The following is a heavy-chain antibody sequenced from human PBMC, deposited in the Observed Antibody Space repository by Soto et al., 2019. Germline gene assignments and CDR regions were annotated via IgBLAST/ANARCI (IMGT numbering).Heavy chain of an antibody. CDR2: IKSKTDGGTT. D-gene: IGHD6-13*01. V-gene: IGHV3-15*01. Sequence: GGSLRLSCGASGFTFSNAWMIWVRQAPGKGLEWVGRIKSKTDGGTTDYAAPVKGRFTISRDDSKNTLYLQMNSLKTEDTAVYYCSGERLAAPLYGMDVWGQGTTVTVSS. J-gene: IGHJ6*02. CDR3: SGERLAAPLYGMDV. CDR1: GFTFSNAW.